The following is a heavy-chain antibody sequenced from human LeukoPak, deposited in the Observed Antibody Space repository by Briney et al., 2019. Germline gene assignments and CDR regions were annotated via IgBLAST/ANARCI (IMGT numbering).Heavy chain of an antibody. CDR2: ISGSGRTM. CDR3: ARGGLYGYDVFDY. CDR1: GFTFSSYE. D-gene: IGHD5-12*01. J-gene: IGHJ4*02. Sequence: TGGSLRLSCAASGFTFSSYEMNWVRQAPGKGLEWVSYISGSGRTMSYADSVKGRFSISRDNAKNSLYLQMSSLRVEDTAVYHCARGGLYGYDVFDYWGQGTLVTVSS. V-gene: IGHV3-48*03.